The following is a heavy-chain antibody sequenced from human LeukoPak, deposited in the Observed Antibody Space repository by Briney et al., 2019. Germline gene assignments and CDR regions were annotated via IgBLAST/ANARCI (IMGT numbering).Heavy chain of an antibody. CDR3: ARKGRGDSSGYPT. CDR2: INHSGST. CDR1: GGSCSGYY. D-gene: IGHD3-22*01. Sequence: SQTLCRTWAVYGGSCSGYYCSLIGQLPGLGLEWIGEINHSGSTNYNPSLKSRATISLDTSKNQFSLNLNSVTAADTAVYYCARKGRGDSSGYPTWGQGTPVTVSS. J-gene: IGHJ5*02. V-gene: IGHV4-34*01.